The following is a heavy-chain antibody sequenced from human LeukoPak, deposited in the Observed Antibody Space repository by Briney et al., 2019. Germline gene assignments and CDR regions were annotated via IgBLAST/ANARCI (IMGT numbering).Heavy chain of an antibody. CDR3: AKDFWVVPAAWIYYYYGMDV. V-gene: IGHV3-23*01. J-gene: IGHJ6*02. D-gene: IGHD2-2*01. Sequence: GGSLRLSCAASGFTFSSYAMSWVRQAPGKGLEWVSAISGSGGSTYYADSVKGRFTISRDNSKNTLYLQMNSLRAEDTAVYYCAKDFWVVPAAWIYYYYGMDVWGQGTTVTVSS. CDR1: GFTFSSYA. CDR2: ISGSGGST.